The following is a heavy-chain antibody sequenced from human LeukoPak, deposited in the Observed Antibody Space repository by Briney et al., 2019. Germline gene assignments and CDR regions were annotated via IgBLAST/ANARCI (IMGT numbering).Heavy chain of an antibody. CDR1: GFTFRSYE. D-gene: IGHD3-22*01. CDR3: ARELLGYDSSGYYS. Sequence: GGSLRLSCAASGFTFRSYEMNWVRKAPGLGLEWLSYISSSGSTIYYADSVKGRFTISRDNAKNSLYLQMNSLRAEDTAVYYCARELLGYDSSGYYSWGQGTLVTVSS. V-gene: IGHV3-48*03. CDR2: ISSSGSTI. J-gene: IGHJ4*02.